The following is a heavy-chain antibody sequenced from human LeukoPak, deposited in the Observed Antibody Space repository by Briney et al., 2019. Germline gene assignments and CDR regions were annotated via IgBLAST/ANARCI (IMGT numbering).Heavy chain of an antibody. V-gene: IGHV3-9*01. CDR1: GFTFDDYA. J-gene: IGHJ6*03. D-gene: IGHD3-10*02. CDR2: ISWNSGSI. CDR3: AELGITMIGGV. Sequence: GRSLRLSCAASGFTFDDYAMHWVRQAPGKGLEWVSGISWNSGSIGYADSVKGRFTISRDNAKNSLYLQMNSLRAEDTAVYYCAELGITMIGGVXGKGTXVTISS.